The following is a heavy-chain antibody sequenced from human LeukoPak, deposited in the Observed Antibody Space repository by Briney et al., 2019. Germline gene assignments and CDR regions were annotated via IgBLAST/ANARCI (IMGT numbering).Heavy chain of an antibody. V-gene: IGHV3-30*02. J-gene: IGHJ5*02. Sequence: PGGSLILSCAASGFTFSSYGMHWVRQAPGKGLEGVAFIRYDGSNKYYADSVKGRFTISGDNSKNTLYLQMNSLRAEDTAVYYCANEPRAYYDFWSGSPWGQGTLVTVSS. CDR3: ANEPRAYYDFWSGSP. CDR2: IRYDGSNK. D-gene: IGHD3-3*01. CDR1: GFTFSSYG.